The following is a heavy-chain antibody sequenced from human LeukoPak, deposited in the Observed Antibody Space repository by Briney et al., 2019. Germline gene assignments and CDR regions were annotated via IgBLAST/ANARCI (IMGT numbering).Heavy chain of an antibody. CDR3: TNWGDTWGLDF. CDR2: IKDDGSEK. D-gene: IGHD7-27*01. CDR1: GLNFRKSW. J-gene: IGHJ4*02. Sequence: GGSLRLSCAASGLNFRKSWMTWVRQAPGRGLEWVANIKDDGSEKFYVDSVKGRFTISRDDAKSSLHLQMNSLRAEDTAVYYCTNWGDTWGLDFWGQGVLVSVSS. V-gene: IGHV3-7*01.